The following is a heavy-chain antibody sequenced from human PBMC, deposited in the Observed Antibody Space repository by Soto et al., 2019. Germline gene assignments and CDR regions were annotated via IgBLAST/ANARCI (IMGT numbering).Heavy chain of an antibody. V-gene: IGHV1-69*01. Sequence: QVQLVQSGAEVKQPGSSVKVSCKASGGTFSSYSINWVRQAPGQGLEWMGEIIPSFGTANYAQKFQGRVTITADESTSTAYMELSSLRSEDTAVYYCARDGGMHSGGIDYWGQGTLVTVSS. J-gene: IGHJ4*02. CDR3: ARDGGMHSGGIDY. CDR1: GGTFSSYS. D-gene: IGHD1-26*01. CDR2: IIPSFGTA.